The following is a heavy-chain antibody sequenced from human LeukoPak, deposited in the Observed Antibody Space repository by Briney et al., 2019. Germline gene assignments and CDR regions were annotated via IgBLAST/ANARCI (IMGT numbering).Heavy chain of an antibody. Sequence: SETLSLTCTVSGASISSYYWSWIRQPPGKGLEWIGYIYYSGSTNYNPSLKSRVTISVDTSKNQFSLKLSSVTAADTAVYYCACSIFDGGWFDGWGQGTLVTVSS. V-gene: IGHV4-59*01. D-gene: IGHD2-21*01. CDR3: ACSIFDGGWFDG. CDR1: GASISSYY. J-gene: IGHJ5*02. CDR2: IYYSGST.